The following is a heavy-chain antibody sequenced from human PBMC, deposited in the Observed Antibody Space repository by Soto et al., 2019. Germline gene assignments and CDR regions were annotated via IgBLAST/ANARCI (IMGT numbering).Heavy chain of an antibody. CDR3: ARARDYDSSGYRMDV. CDR1: VYTFTGYY. D-gene: IGHD3-22*01. V-gene: IGHV1-2*02. Sequence: ASVKVSGEASVYTFTGYYMHWVRQAPGHGLEWMGWINPNGGGTNDAQKLQGGVTMTRDTSISTAYMELSRLRSGEAAVHHCARARDYDSSGYRMDVWGQGTTVTVSS. CDR2: INPNGGGT. J-gene: IGHJ6*02.